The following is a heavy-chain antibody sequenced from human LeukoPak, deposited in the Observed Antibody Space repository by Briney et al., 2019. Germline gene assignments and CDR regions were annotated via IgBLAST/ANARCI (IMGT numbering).Heavy chain of an antibody. CDR1: GFTFSSYW. J-gene: IGHJ5*02. Sequence: AGGSLRLSCAASGFTFSSYWMHWVRQAPGKGLVWVSRINTDGSSTSYADSVKGRFTISRDNAKNTLYLQMNSLRAEDTAVYYCRTYYDFWSGYHDHPWGQGTLVTVSS. CDR2: INTDGSST. CDR3: RTYYDFWSGYHDHP. V-gene: IGHV3-74*01. D-gene: IGHD3-3*01.